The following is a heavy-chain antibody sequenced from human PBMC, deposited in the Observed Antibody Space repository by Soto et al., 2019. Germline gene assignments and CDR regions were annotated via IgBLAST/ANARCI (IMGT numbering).Heavy chain of an antibody. D-gene: IGHD2-2*01. V-gene: IGHV2-5*02. J-gene: IGHJ4*02. CDR3: AHQSPPTRYPPNFDY. Sequence: QITLKESGPTLVKPTQTLTLTCTFSGFSLTTSGVGLGWIRQPPGKALEWLALIYWDDDKRYSPSLKSRLTITKDTSKNQVVLTMTNVDPVDTATYYCAHQSPPTRYPPNFDYWGQGALVTVSS. CDR2: IYWDDDK. CDR1: GFSLTTSGVG.